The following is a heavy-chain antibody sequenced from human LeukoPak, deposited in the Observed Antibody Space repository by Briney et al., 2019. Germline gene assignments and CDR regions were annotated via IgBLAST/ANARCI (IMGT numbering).Heavy chain of an antibody. CDR1: GYTFTSYG. CDR3: ARAAMVRGVINWFDP. D-gene: IGHD3-10*01. V-gene: IGHV1-18*01. CDR2: ISAYNGNT. J-gene: IGHJ5*02. Sequence: VASVTVSCKASGYTFTSYGISWVRQAPGQGVEWMGWISAYNGNTNYAQKLQGRVTMTTDTSTSTAYMELRSLRSDDTAVYYCARAAMVRGVINWFDPWGQGTLVTVSS.